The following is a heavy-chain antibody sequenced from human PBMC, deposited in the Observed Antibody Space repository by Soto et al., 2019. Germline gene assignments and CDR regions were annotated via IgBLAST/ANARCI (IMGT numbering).Heavy chain of an antibody. CDR3: ARPPEMGGTL. CDR2: ISYDGRNK. D-gene: IGHD3-16*01. V-gene: IGHV3-30*03. J-gene: IGHJ4*02. CDR1: GFTFSSYG. Sequence: QVQLVASGGGVVQPGMSLRLSCAASGFTFSSYGMHWVRQAPGKGLERVAVISYDGRNKYYADSVKGRFTISRDKSKNTLYLQMNSLRAEDKGVYFCARPPEMGGTLGGQGTLVTVSS.